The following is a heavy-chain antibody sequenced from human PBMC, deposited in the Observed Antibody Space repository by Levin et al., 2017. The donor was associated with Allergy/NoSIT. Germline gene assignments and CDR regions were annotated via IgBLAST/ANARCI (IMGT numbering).Heavy chain of an antibody. J-gene: IGHJ3*02. V-gene: IGHV4-59*08. CDR1: GGSISSYY. CDR3: ARHVSGLVYDILTGYTTNHAFDI. Sequence: MTSETLSLTCTVSGGSISSYYWSWIRQPPGKGLEWIGYIYYSGSTNYNPSLKSRVTISVDTSKNQFSLKLSSVTAADTAVYYCARHVSGLVYDILTGYTTNHAFDIWGQGTMVTVSS. D-gene: IGHD3-9*01. CDR2: IYYSGST.